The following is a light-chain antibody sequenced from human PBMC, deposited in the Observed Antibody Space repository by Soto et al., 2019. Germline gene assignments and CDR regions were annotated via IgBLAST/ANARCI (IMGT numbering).Light chain of an antibody. CDR2: EVS. J-gene: IGLJ1*01. Sequence: QSVLTQPASVSGSPGQSLTLSCTGTKSDVGGYNYVSWYQQYLGKAPKLMIYEVSHRPSGVSSRFSGSKSGNTASLTISGLQPEDEADYYCTSFTSSNTLVFGTGTKVTVL. CDR1: KSDVGGYNY. CDR3: TSFTSSNTLV. V-gene: IGLV2-14*01.